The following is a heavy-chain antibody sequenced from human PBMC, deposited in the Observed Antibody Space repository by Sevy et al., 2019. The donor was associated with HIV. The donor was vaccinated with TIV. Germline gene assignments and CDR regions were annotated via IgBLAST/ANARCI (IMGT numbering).Heavy chain of an antibody. CDR3: ARVGYGGQRGYFDY. Sequence: GGSLRLSCAASGFTFTSYWMTWVRQAPGKGLEWVANMKQDGSEIYYVDSVRGRFTISRDNAKNSLYLQMNSLRAEDTAVYYCARVGYGGQRGYFDYWGQGTLVTVSS. V-gene: IGHV3-7*01. CDR2: MKQDGSEI. D-gene: IGHD5-12*01. CDR1: GFTFTSYW. J-gene: IGHJ4*02.